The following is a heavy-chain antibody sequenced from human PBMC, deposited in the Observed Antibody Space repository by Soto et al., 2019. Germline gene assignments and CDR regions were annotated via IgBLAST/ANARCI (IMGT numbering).Heavy chain of an antibody. Sequence: GGSLRLSCAASGFTFSDYYMSWIRQAPGKGLEWVSYISSSGSTIYNADSVKGRFTISRDNAKKSLYLQMNSLRAEDTAVYYCAGRYCSGGSCYPEHYFDYWGQGTLVTVSS. CDR2: ISSSGSTI. V-gene: IGHV3-11*01. D-gene: IGHD2-15*01. CDR3: AGRYCSGGSCYPEHYFDY. CDR1: GFTFSDYY. J-gene: IGHJ4*02.